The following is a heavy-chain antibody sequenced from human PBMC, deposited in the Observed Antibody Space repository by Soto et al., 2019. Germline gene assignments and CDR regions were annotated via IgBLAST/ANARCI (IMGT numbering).Heavy chain of an antibody. J-gene: IGHJ6*02. V-gene: IGHV3-53*01. CDR3: ARDLLGRPYYYGMDV. Sequence: GGSLRLSCAASGFTVSSNYMSWVRQAPGKGLEWVSVIYSSGDTYYADSVKGRFTISRDNSENTLYLQMNSLRAEDTAVYYCARDLLGRPYYYGMDVWGQGTTVTVSS. CDR1: GFTVSSNY. D-gene: IGHD1-26*01. CDR2: IYSSGDT.